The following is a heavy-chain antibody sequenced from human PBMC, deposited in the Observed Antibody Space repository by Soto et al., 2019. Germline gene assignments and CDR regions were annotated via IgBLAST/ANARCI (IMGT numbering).Heavy chain of an antibody. V-gene: IGHV3-33*01. CDR3: ARAGYYDSSGHAFDI. J-gene: IGHJ3*02. CDR1: GFTFSSYG. Sequence: GGSLRLSCAASGFTFSSYGMHWVRQAPGKGLEWVAVIWYDGSNKYYADSVRGRFTISRDNSKNTLYLQMNSLRAEDTAVYYCARAGYYDSSGHAFDIWGQGTMVTVSS. D-gene: IGHD3-22*01. CDR2: IWYDGSNK.